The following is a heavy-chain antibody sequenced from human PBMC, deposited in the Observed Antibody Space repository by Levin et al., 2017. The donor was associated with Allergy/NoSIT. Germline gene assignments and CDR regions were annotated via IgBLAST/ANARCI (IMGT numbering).Heavy chain of an antibody. CDR3: ARGWDSSGWYPYYGMDV. CDR2: ISSSGTTI. J-gene: IGHJ6*02. Sequence: GESLKISCAASGFTFSDYYMSWIRQAPGKGLEWVSYISSSGTTIYYADSVKGRFTISRDNAKNSLYLQMNSLRAEDTAVYYCARGWDSSGWYPYYGMDVWGQGTTVTVSS. D-gene: IGHD6-19*01. V-gene: IGHV3-11*01. CDR1: GFTFSDYY.